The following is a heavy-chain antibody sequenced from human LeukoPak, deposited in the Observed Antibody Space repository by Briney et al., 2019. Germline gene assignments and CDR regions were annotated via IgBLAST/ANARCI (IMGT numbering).Heavy chain of an antibody. J-gene: IGHJ4*02. CDR3: ARGKGSSSGYGESRLRMDY. D-gene: IGHD6-13*01. CDR1: GGSISSYY. V-gene: IGHV4-59*01. CDR2: IYYSRSS. Sequence: SETLSLTCTVSGGSISSYYWSWIRQPPGKGLEWIGYIYYSRSSNYNPSLKSGVTISVDTSKNQFSLKLSSVTAADTAVYYCARGKGSSSGYGESRLRMDYWGQGTLVTVSS.